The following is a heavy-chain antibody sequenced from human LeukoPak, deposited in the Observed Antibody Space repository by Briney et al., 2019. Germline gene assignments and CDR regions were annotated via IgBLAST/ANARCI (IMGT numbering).Heavy chain of an antibody. V-gene: IGHV4-34*01. J-gene: IGHJ4*02. CDR2: INHSGST. CDR1: GGSFSGYY. CDR3: ARGLY. Sequence: SETLSLTCAVYGGSFSGYYWSWIRQPPGKGLEWIGEINHSGSTNYNPSLKSRVTISVDTSKNQFSLKLSSVTAADMAVYYCARGLYWGQGTLVTVSS.